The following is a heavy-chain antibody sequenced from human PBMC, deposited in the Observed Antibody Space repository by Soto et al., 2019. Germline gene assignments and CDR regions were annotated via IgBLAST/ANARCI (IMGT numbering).Heavy chain of an antibody. V-gene: IGHV4-30-4*01. D-gene: IGHD3-10*01. J-gene: IGHJ6*02. CDR1: GGSISSADYY. CDR2: IYYSGST. Sequence: QVQLQESGPGLVKPSQTLSLTCSVSGGSISSADYYWSWIRQPPGKGLEWIGYIYYSGSTNYNPSLKSRVTKSEDTAKNPFSLRLSAVTAAETAVYSCDRGGYGSGSNFYGVDVWGQGTTVTVSS. CDR3: DRGGYGSGSNFYGVDV.